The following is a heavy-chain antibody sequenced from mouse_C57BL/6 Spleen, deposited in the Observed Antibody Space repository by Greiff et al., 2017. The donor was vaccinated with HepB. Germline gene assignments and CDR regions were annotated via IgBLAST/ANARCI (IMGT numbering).Heavy chain of an antibody. CDR3: ARSPLLRYGNFDV. Sequence: VQLKESGPVLVKPGASVKMSCKASGYTFTDYYMNWVKQSHGKSLEWIGVINPYNGGTSYNQKFKGKATLTVDKSSSTAYMELNSLTSEDSAVYYCARSPLLRYGNFDVWGTGTTVTVSS. V-gene: IGHV1-19*01. CDR2: INPYNGGT. CDR1: GYTFTDYY. D-gene: IGHD1-1*01. J-gene: IGHJ1*03.